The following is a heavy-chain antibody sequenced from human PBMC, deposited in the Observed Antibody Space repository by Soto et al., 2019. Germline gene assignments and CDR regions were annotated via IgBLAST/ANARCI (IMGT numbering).Heavy chain of an antibody. CDR3: ARVGTMVRGVINWFDP. CDR2: IYHSGST. Sequence: LRLSCAVSGGSISSGGYSWSWIRQPPGKGLEWIGYIYHSGSTYYNPSLKSRVTISVDRSKNQFSLKLSSVTAADTAVYYCARVGTMVRGVINWFDPWGQGTLVTVSS. V-gene: IGHV4-30-2*01. D-gene: IGHD3-10*01. CDR1: GGSISSGGYS. J-gene: IGHJ5*02.